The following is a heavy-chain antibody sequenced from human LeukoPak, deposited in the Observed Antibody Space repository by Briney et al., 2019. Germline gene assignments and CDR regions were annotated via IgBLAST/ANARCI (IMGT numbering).Heavy chain of an antibody. Sequence: PGGSLRLSCPASGFTFRSYWMSWVRQVPGKGLQWVANIKEDGSKTYYVDSVKGRFTISRDNAKNSLCLEMNSLRADDTAVYYCARDYANIVDYWGQGTLVTVSS. J-gene: IGHJ4*02. CDR2: IKEDGSKT. CDR3: ARDYANIVDY. D-gene: IGHD3-16*01. CDR1: GFTFRSYW. V-gene: IGHV3-7*03.